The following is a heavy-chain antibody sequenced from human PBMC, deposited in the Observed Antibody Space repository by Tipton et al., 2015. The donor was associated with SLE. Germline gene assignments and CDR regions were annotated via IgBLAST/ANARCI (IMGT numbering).Heavy chain of an antibody. V-gene: IGHV4-38-2*01. CDR1: GYSISSGYY. CDR3: ARARSLITGTTGGTFDY. J-gene: IGHJ4*02. CDR2: IYHSGST. Sequence: TLSLTCAVSGYSISSGYYWGWIRQPPGKGLEWIGSIYHSGSTYYNPSLKSRVTISVDTSKNQLSLKLTSVTAADTAVYYCARARSLITGTTGGTFDYWGQGTLVTVSS. D-gene: IGHD1-20*01.